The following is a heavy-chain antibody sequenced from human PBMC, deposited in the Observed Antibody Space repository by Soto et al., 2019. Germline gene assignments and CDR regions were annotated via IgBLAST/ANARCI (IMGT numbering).Heavy chain of an antibody. D-gene: IGHD3-10*01. CDR2: ISWNSGSI. CDR3: AKDLEYVPGGVDV. Sequence: EVQLVESGGGLVQPGRSLRLSCAASGFTFDDYAMHWVRQAPGKGLAWVSGISWNSGSIGYADSVKGRFTISRDNAKNSLYLQMNSLRDEDTALYYCAKDLEYVPGGVDVWGKGTTVTVSS. CDR1: GFTFDDYA. J-gene: IGHJ6*04. V-gene: IGHV3-9*01.